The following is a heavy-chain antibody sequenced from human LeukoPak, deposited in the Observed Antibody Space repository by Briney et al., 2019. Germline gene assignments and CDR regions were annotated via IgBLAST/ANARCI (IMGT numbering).Heavy chain of an antibody. J-gene: IGHJ4*02. Sequence: ASVKVSCKASGGTFSSYAISWVRQAPGQGLEWMGRIIPIFGTANYAQKFQGRVTITTDESTSTAYMELSSLRSEDTAVYYCARQVGYDILTGTRVGYFDYWGQGTLVTVSS. D-gene: IGHD3-9*01. V-gene: IGHV1-69*05. CDR3: ARQVGYDILTGTRVGYFDY. CDR2: IIPIFGTA. CDR1: GGTFSSYA.